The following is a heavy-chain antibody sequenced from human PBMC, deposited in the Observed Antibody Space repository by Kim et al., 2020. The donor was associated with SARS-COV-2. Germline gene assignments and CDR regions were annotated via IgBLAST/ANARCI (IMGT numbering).Heavy chain of an antibody. Sequence: EGSLRLSCIVSGFNFTKYNMNWLRQAPGKGLEWISYIGSTSHTILYAESVKGRFSVSRDNAKNSLYLQMSRLRDEDTAMYYCARDLMWDLTWFDPWGQG. V-gene: IGHV3-48*02. J-gene: IGHJ5*02. CDR2: IGSTSHTI. CDR3: ARDLMWDLTWFDP. D-gene: IGHD1-26*01. CDR1: GFNFTKYN.